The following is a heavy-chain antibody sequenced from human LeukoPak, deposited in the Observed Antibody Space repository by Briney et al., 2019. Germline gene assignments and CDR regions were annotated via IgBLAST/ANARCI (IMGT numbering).Heavy chain of an antibody. CDR1: GFTVSSNY. CDR3: ARGGQLVPNYYDSSPIDY. Sequence: GGSLRLSCAASGFTVSSNYMSWVRQAPGKGLEWVSVIYSGGSTYYADSVKGRFTISRDNYKNTLYLQMNSLRAEDTAVYYCARGGQLVPNYYDSSPIDYWGQGTLVTVSS. D-gene: IGHD3-22*01. V-gene: IGHV3-53*01. J-gene: IGHJ4*02. CDR2: IYSGGST.